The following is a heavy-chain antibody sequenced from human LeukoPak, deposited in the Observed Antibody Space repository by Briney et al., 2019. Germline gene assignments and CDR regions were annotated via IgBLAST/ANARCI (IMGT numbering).Heavy chain of an antibody. V-gene: IGHV5-51*01. J-gene: IGHJ4*02. D-gene: IGHD5-18*01. CDR1: GYRLTSYW. Sequence: LVEDLILSCKGSGYRLTSYWIGWVRQMPGEGLEWMGIIYPGDSDTRYSPSYQGQVTISADKSISTAYLQWSSLKASDTAMYYCARGPIVDTAMARYPFDYWGQGTLVTVSS. CDR3: ARGPIVDTAMARYPFDY. CDR2: IYPGDSDT.